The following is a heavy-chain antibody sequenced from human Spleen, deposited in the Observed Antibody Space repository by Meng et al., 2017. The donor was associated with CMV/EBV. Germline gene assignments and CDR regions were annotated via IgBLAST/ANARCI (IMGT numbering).Heavy chain of an antibody. CDR1: GVSFSGYD. CDR2: INHSGST. D-gene: IGHD4-23*01. V-gene: IGHV4-34*01. J-gene: IGHJ4*02. Sequence: SRTCAVYGVSFSGYDWSWLRPRPGMGLEWTGEINHSGSTNDNPSLKSRVTISVDTTKNQFSLKMSSVTAADTAEYCGARKEVVTRFGYWGQGTLVTVSS. CDR3: ARKEVVTRFGY.